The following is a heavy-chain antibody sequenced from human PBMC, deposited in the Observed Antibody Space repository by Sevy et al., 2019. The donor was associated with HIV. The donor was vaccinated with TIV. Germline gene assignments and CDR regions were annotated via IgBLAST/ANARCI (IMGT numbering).Heavy chain of an antibody. V-gene: IGHV1-69*13. Sequence: ASVKVSCKASGDTFSSYAISWVRQAPGQGLEWMGGIIPIFGTANYAQKFQGRVTITADESTSTAYMELSSLRSEDTAVYYCARADILTGGVGYYYYGMDVWGQGTTVTVSS. CDR3: ARADILTGGVGYYYYGMDV. CDR1: GDTFSSYA. CDR2: IIPIFGTA. J-gene: IGHJ6*02. D-gene: IGHD3-9*01.